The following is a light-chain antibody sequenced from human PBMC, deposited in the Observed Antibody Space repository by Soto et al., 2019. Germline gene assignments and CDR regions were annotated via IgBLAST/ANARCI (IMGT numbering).Light chain of an antibody. CDR1: QSVTNNY. CDR2: GVS. J-gene: IGKJ2*01. V-gene: IGKV3-20*01. CDR3: QQYSSLPHT. Sequence: ESVLTQSPGTLSLSPGERATLSCRATQSVTNNYFAWYQQKPGQSPRLLIYGVSSRATDIPDRFSGSGSGTDFTLTISRLEPGDFVVYYCQQYSSLPHTFGQGTKLEVK.